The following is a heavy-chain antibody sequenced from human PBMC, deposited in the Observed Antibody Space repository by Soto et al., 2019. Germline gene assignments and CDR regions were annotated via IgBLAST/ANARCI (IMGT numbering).Heavy chain of an antibody. V-gene: IGHV3-23*01. J-gene: IGHJ5*02. Sequence: GGSLRLSCAASGFTFSSYAMSWVRQAPGKGLEWVSAISGSGGSTYYADSVKGRFTISRDNSKNTLYLQMNSLRAEDTAVYYCAKGGGYDILTGPRSGNWFDPWGQGTLVTVSS. CDR1: GFTFSSYA. CDR3: AKGGGYDILTGPRSGNWFDP. CDR2: ISGSGGST. D-gene: IGHD3-9*01.